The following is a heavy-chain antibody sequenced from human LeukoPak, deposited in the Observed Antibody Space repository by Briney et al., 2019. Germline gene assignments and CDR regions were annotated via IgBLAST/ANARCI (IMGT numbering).Heavy chain of an antibody. CDR1: GFTFSSYS. D-gene: IGHD3-22*01. CDR3: ARVELYYDSSGAQIASAEYFQH. Sequence: GGSLRLSCAVSGFTFSSYSMNWVRQAPGKGLEWVSSISSSSSYIYYADSVKGRFTISRDNAKNSLYLQMNSLRAEDTAVYYCARVELYYDSSGAQIASAEYFQHWGQGTLVTVSS. V-gene: IGHV3-21*01. J-gene: IGHJ1*01. CDR2: ISSSSSYI.